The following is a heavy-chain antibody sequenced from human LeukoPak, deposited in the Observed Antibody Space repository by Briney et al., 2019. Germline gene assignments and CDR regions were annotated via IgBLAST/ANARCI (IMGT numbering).Heavy chain of an antibody. CDR1: GGSISSYY. CDR2: IYYSGST. V-gene: IGHV4-59*01. J-gene: IGHJ4*02. CDR3: ATSGGQLWFGELFN. Sequence: PSETLSLTCTVSGGSISSYYWSWIRQPPGKGLEWIGYIYYSGSTNYNPSLKSRVTISVDTSKNQFSLKLSSVTAADTAVYYCATSGGQLWFGELFNWGQGTLVTVSS. D-gene: IGHD3-10*01.